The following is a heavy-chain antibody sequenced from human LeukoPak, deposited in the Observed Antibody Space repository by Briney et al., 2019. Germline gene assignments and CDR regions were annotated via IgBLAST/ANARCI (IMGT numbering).Heavy chain of an antibody. CDR1: GGSISSYY. D-gene: IGHD5-18*01. Sequence: SETLSLTCTVSGGSISSYYWSWIRQPPGKGLEWIGYIYYSGSTNYNPSLKSRVTISVDTSENQFSLKLSSVTAADTAVYYCARQYSYGYYFDYWGQGTLVTVSS. J-gene: IGHJ4*02. V-gene: IGHV4-59*01. CDR2: IYYSGST. CDR3: ARQYSYGYYFDY.